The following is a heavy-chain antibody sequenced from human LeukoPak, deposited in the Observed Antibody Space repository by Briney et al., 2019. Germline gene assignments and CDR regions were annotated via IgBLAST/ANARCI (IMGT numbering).Heavy chain of an antibody. V-gene: IGHV3-53*01. CDR3: ARIYSGSHYS. CDR2: IYSGGST. Sequence: GGSLRLSCAVSGFIVNTYYMSWVRQAPGEGLEWVSIIYSGGSTYYADSVKGRFTISRDTSKNTLFLQMNSLRAEDTAVYYCARIYSGSHYSWGQGTLVTISS. D-gene: IGHD1-26*01. CDR1: GFIVNTYY. J-gene: IGHJ4*02.